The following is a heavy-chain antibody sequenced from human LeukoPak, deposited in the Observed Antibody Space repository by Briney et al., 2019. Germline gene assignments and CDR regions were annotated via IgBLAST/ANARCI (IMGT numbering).Heavy chain of an antibody. CDR3: ANRGGSIGRPELDTHLFDY. Sequence: GGSLRLSCAASGFTFSIYGMTWVRQAPGKGLEWVSGISGTGGRTYYADSVKGRFTISRDNARNTLYLLMNSLRAEDTAVYYWANRGGSIGRPELDTHLFDYWGHGTRVTVSS. J-gene: IGHJ4*01. D-gene: IGHD3-10*01. CDR2: ISGTGGRT. CDR1: GFTFSIYG. V-gene: IGHV3-23*01.